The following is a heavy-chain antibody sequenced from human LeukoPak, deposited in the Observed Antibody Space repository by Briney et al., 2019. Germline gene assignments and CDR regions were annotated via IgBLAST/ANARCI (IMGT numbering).Heavy chain of an antibody. CDR1: GDSISSYY. CDR2: IFYSGST. V-gene: IGHV4-59*08. CDR3: ARVVRGAMDV. D-gene: IGHD3-16*01. J-gene: IGHJ6*02. Sequence: SETLSLTCTVSGDSISSYYWSWIRQPPGKGLEWIGYIFYSGSTNYNPSLKSRATISVATSKNQFSLKLSSVTAADTALYYCARVVRGAMDVWGQGTTVTVSS.